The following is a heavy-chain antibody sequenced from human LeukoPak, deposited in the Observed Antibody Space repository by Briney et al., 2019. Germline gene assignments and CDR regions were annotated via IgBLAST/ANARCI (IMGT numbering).Heavy chain of an antibody. CDR2: ISGSGVNT. J-gene: IGHJ4*02. Sequence: GGSLRLSCAASGFTFSNYAMSWVRQAPGKGLEWVSTISGSGVNTYYADSVKGRFTISRDNSKNTLFLQMNGLRAEDTAIYYCAKFLSYTTSAPFDSWGQGTLVTVSS. V-gene: IGHV3-23*01. CDR1: GFTFSNYA. CDR3: AKFLSYTTSAPFDS. D-gene: IGHD3-16*01.